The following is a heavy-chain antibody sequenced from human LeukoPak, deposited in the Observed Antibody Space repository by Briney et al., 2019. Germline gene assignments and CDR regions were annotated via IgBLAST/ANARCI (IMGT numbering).Heavy chain of an antibody. V-gene: IGHV3-30-3*01. Sequence: GGSLRLSCAASGFTFSSYAMHWVRQAPGKGLEGVAVISYDGSNKYYADSVKGRFTISRDNSKNTLYLQMNSLRAEDTAVYYCARDPDYDFWRDAFDIWGQGTMVTVSS. CDR2: ISYDGSNK. J-gene: IGHJ3*02. CDR3: ARDPDYDFWRDAFDI. D-gene: IGHD3-3*01. CDR1: GFTFSSYA.